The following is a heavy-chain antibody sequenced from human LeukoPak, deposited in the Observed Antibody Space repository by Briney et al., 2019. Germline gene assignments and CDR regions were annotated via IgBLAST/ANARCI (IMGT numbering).Heavy chain of an antibody. V-gene: IGHV4-39*07. CDR2: IYYSGST. CDR3: ARDSITMVRGGFDP. Sequence: SETLSLTCTVSGGSISSSSYYWGWIRQPPGKGLEWIGSIYYSGSTYYNPSLKSRVTISVDTSKNQFSLKLSSVTAADTAVYYCARDSITMVRGGFDPWGQGTLVTVSS. J-gene: IGHJ5*02. D-gene: IGHD3-10*01. CDR1: GGSISSSSYY.